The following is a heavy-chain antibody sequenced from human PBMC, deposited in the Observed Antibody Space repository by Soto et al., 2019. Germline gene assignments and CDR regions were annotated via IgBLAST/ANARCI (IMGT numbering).Heavy chain of an antibody. CDR1: GGSISSYY. J-gene: IGHJ6*02. D-gene: IGHD2-15*01. CDR2: IYYSGST. Sequence: QVQLQESGPGLVKPSETLSLTCTVSGGSISSYYWSWIRQPPGKGLEWIGYIYYSGSTNYNPSLKSRGTITADTSKHQFSLKLSSVTAADTAVYYCARNPCGGSGGSCYSGGYYYYYNGMDVWGQGTTVTVSS. V-gene: IGHV4-59*01. CDR3: ARNPCGGSGGSCYSGGYYYYYNGMDV.